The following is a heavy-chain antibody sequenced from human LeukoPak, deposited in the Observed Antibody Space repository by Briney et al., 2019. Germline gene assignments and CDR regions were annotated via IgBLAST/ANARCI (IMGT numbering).Heavy chain of an antibody. CDR1: GFTFSSYA. Sequence: GGSLRLSCAASGFTFSSYAMGWVRQAPGKGLEWVSAISGSGGSTYYADSVKGRFTISRDNSKNTLYLQMNSLRAEDTAVYYCAKGGHSSGWYLGEYFDYWGQGTLVTVSS. D-gene: IGHD6-19*01. J-gene: IGHJ4*02. V-gene: IGHV3-23*01. CDR2: ISGSGGST. CDR3: AKGGHSSGWYLGEYFDY.